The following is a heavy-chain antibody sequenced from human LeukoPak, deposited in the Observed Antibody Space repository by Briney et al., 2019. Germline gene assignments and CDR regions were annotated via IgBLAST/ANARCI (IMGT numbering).Heavy chain of an antibody. J-gene: IGHJ4*02. CDR2: ISDSGSTK. CDR3: VREGYYDSSGYLGVFDY. D-gene: IGHD3-22*01. V-gene: IGHV3-48*04. Sequence: GGSLRLSCAASGFTFSTYIMTWVRQAPGKGLEWVSYISDSGSTKYYADSVKGRFTISRDNAKNSVYLQMKSLRAEDTAVYYCVREGYYDSSGYLGVFDYWGQGTLVTVSS. CDR1: GFTFSTYI.